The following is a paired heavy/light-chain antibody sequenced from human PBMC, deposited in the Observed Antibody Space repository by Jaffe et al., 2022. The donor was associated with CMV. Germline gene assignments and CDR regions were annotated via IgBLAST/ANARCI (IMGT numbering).Light chain of an antibody. V-gene: IGLV4-69*01. CDR3: QTWGTGIQAP. CDR2: LNSDGSH. Sequence: QLVLTQSPSASASLGASVKLTCTLSSGHSSYAIAWHQQQPEKGPRYLMKLNSDGSHSKGDGIPDRFSGSSSGAERYLTISSLQSEDEADYYCQTWGTGIQAPFGGGTKLTVL. J-gene: IGLJ3*02. CDR1: SGHSSYA.
Heavy chain of an antibody. Sequence: QVTLKESGPVLVKPTETLTLTCTVSGFSLSNARMGVSWIRQPPGKALEWLAHIFSNDEKSYSTSLKSRLTISKDTSKSQVVLTMTNMDPVDTATYYCARASDYDFWSGPPRELDYWGQGTLVTVSS. D-gene: IGHD3-3*01. V-gene: IGHV2-26*01. CDR2: IFSNDEK. CDR1: GFSLSNARMG. CDR3: ARASDYDFWSGPPRELDY. J-gene: IGHJ4*02.